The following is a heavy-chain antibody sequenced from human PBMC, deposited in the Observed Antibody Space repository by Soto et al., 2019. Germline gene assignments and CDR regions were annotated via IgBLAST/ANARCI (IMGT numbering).Heavy chain of an antibody. V-gene: IGHV3-23*01. D-gene: IGHD2-15*01. CDR3: AKGIVVGAATPLDY. CDR1: GFTFSSYA. J-gene: IGHJ4*02. Sequence: EVQLLESGGGLVQPGGSLRLSCAASGFTFSSYAMSWVRQAPGKGLEWVSAISGSGGSTYYADSVNGRFTISRDNSKNTLYLQMNSMRAEDTAVYYCAKGIVVGAATPLDYWGQGTLVTVSS. CDR2: ISGSGGST.